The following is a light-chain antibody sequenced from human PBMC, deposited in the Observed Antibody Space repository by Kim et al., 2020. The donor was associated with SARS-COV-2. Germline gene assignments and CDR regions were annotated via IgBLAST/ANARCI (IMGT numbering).Light chain of an antibody. CDR1: QGISSY. J-gene: IGKJ5*01. CDR3: QQVNSYPIT. Sequence: ASVGDRVTITCRASQGISSYLAWYQQKPGKAPTLLIYAASTLQSGVPSRFSGSGSGTEFTLTISSLQPEDFATYYCQQVNSYPITFGQGTRLEIK. CDR2: AAS. V-gene: IGKV1-9*01.